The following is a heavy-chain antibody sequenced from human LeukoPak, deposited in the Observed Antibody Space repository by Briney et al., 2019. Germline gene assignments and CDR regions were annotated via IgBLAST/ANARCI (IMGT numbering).Heavy chain of an antibody. CDR2: IYPGDSHT. CDR1: GYSFPNYW. D-gene: IGHD3-10*02. CDR3: ACRMFASNWFQP. V-gene: IGHV5-51*01. J-gene: IGHJ5*02. Sequence: GESLKISCKGSGYSFPNYWIGWVRQMPGKGLEWMGIIYPGDSHTRYSPSFQDQVTISVDKSISTAYLEWNSLKASDTALYYCACRMFASNWFQPWGQGTLVTVSS.